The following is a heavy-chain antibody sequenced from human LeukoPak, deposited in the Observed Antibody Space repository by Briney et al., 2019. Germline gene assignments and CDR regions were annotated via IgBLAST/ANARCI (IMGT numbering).Heavy chain of an antibody. CDR2: INHSGST. V-gene: IGHV4-34*01. D-gene: IGHD2-15*01. J-gene: IGHJ6*02. CDR1: GFTFSSAW. CDR3: ARGGPRYCSGGSCPNTYYYYGMDV. Sequence: GSLRLSCAASGFTFSSAWMTWVRQPPGKGLEWIGEINHSGSTNYNPSLKSRVTISVDTSKNQFSLKLSSVTAADTAVYYCARGGPRYCSGGSCPNTYYYYGMDVWGQGTTVTVSS.